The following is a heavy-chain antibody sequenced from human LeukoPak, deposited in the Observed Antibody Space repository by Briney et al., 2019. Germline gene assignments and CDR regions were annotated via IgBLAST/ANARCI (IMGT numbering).Heavy chain of an antibody. V-gene: IGHV3-23*01. D-gene: IGHD3-22*01. CDR1: GITLSNYG. CDR2: ISDSGGST. CDR3: AKRGVVIRVILVGFHKEAYYFDS. J-gene: IGHJ4*02. Sequence: GGSLRLSCAVSGITLSNYGMRWVRQAPGKGLEWVAGISDSGGSTNYADSVKGRFTISRDNPKNTLYLQMNSLRAEDTAVYFCAKRGVVIRVILVGFHKEAYYFDSWGQGALVTVSS.